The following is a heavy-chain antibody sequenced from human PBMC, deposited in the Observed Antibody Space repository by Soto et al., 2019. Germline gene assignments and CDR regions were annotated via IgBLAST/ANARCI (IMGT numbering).Heavy chain of an antibody. J-gene: IGHJ6*03. CDR2: ISAYNGNT. CDR1: GYTFTSYG. D-gene: IGHD6-13*01. Sequence: QVQLVQSGAEVKKPGASVKVSCKASGYTFTSYGISWVRQAPGQGLEWMGWISAYNGNTNYAQKLQGRLTMTTDTSTSTAYMELTSLRSDDTAVYYCARPYYSRSWPRYYYNMDVWGKGTTVTVSS. V-gene: IGHV1-18*01. CDR3: ARPYYSRSWPRYYYNMDV.